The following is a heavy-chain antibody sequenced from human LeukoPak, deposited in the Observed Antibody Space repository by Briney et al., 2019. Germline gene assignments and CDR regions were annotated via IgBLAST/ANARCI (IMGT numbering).Heavy chain of an antibody. D-gene: IGHD1-26*01. J-gene: IGHJ4*02. CDR3: ARSMGMYSGSYYGDY. CDR2: IDAKSDGT. V-gene: IGHV1-2*02. Sequence: ASVKVSCKASGYTFTGHYMHWVRQAPGQGLEWMGWIDAKSDGTKYAQKFQGRVTMTRDTSISTAYMELSRLRSDDAAVYYCARSMGMYSGSYYGDYWGQGTLVTVSS. CDR1: GYTFTGHY.